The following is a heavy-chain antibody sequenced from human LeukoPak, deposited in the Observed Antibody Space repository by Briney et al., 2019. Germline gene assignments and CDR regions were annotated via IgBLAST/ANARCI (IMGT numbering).Heavy chain of an antibody. D-gene: IGHD2-2*02. CDR1: GFTFSSYG. J-gene: IGHJ4*02. V-gene: IGHV3-30*18. CDR2: ISYDGSNK. Sequence: GGSLRLSCAASGFTFSSYGMHWVRQAPGKGLEWVAVISYDGSNKYYGDSVKGRFTISRDNSKNTLYLQMNSLRAEDTAVYYCAKALYATEAIDYWGQGTLVTVSS. CDR3: AKALYATEAIDY.